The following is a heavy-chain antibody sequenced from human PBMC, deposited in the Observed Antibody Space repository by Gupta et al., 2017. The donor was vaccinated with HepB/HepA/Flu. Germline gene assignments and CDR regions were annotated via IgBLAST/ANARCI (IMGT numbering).Heavy chain of an antibody. CDR3: ARDPREKWLRPQYYFDY. V-gene: IGHV3-33*01. D-gene: IGHD5-12*01. J-gene: IGHJ4*02. CDR2: IWYDGSNK. Sequence: QVQLVESGGGVVQPGRSLRLSCAASGFTFSRSGMHWVRQAPGKGLEWVAVIWYDGSNKYYADSVKGRFTISRDNSKNTLYLQMNSLRAEDTAVYYCARDPREKWLRPQYYFDYWGQGTLVTVSS. CDR1: GFTFSRSG.